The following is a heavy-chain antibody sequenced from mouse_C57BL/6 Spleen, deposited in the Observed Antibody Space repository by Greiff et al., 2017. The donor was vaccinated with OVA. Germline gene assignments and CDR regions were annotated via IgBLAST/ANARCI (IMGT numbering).Heavy chain of an antibody. J-gene: IGHJ2*01. CDR2: ISGGGGNT. Sequence: EVKLVESGGGLVKPGGSLKLSCAASGFTFSSYTMSWVRQTPEKRLEWVATISGGGGNTYYPDSVKGRFTLSRDTAKNTLYWKMSSLRSEDTALYYCARQGYGNYVDDVDYWGQGTTLTVSS. V-gene: IGHV5-9*01. D-gene: IGHD2-1*01. CDR1: GFTFSSYT. CDR3: ARQGYGNYVDDVDY.